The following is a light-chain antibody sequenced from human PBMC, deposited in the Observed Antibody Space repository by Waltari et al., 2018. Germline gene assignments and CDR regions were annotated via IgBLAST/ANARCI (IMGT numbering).Light chain of an antibody. CDR1: SGHNSYT. CDR2: VNSDGSH. CDR3: QTGGHGTWV. J-gene: IGLJ3*02. V-gene: IGLV4-69*01. Sequence: QLVLTQSPSASASLGASVKPTCILSSGHNSYTIAWHRQQSEKGPRYLMKVNSDGSHSKGDEIPARFSGSCSGAERYLTISSLQSEDEADYYCQTGGHGTWVFGGGTKLTVL.